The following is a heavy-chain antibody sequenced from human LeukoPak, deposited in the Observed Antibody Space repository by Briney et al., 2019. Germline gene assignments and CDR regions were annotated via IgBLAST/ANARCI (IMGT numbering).Heavy chain of an antibody. V-gene: IGHV1-2*02. CDR1: GDTFTGYY. J-gene: IGHJ5*02. CDR2: VNPKSGGT. CDR3: ARADRLHGGPYLIGP. Sequence: ASVKVSCKASGDTFTGYYMHWVRQAPGQGLEWMGWVNPKSGGTDYAQKFQGRVTMTRDTSISTVYMEVSWLTSDDTAIYYCARADRLHGGPYLIGPWGQGTLVTVSS. D-gene: IGHD2-21*01.